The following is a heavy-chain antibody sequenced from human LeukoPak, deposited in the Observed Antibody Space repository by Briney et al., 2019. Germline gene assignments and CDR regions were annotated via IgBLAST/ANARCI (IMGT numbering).Heavy chain of an antibody. Sequence: GGSLRLSCAASGFTLDDYAMHWVRQPPGKGLEWVSGISWNSANIGYADSVKGRFTISRDNAKNSLYLQMNSLRAEDTAVYYCARVPHFYDSSVLGDAFDIWGQGTMVTVSS. D-gene: IGHD3-22*01. CDR1: GFTLDDYA. V-gene: IGHV3-9*01. CDR3: ARVPHFYDSSVLGDAFDI. CDR2: ISWNSANI. J-gene: IGHJ3*02.